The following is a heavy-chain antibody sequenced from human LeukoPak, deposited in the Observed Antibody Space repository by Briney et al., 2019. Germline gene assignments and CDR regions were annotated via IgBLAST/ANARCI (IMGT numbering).Heavy chain of an antibody. V-gene: IGHV1-2*02. CDR2: INPNSGGT. D-gene: IGHD5-18*01. J-gene: IGHJ4*02. Sequence: ASVKVSCKASGYTFTGYYMHWVRQAPGQGLEWMGWINPNSGGTNYAQKFQGRVTMTRDTSISTAYMELSRLRSDDTAVYYCARARPRAGYSFDYWGQGTLVTASS. CDR3: ARARPRAGYSFDY. CDR1: GYTFTGYY.